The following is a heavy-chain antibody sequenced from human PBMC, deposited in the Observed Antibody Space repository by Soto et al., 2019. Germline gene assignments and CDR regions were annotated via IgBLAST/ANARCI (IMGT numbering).Heavy chain of an antibody. V-gene: IGHV4-30-4*01. Sequence: QVQLQESGPGLVRPSQTLSLTCTVSGGPISSDHYHWTWIRQTPGQGLEWIGYIPYSGSVYYNPSVQRRVTMSVDTFKNLFSLILSSVTAADTAVYFCVREDDGGDRDYYGLDVWGQGTTVTVSS. CDR3: VREDDGGDRDYYGLDV. CDR2: IPYSGSV. D-gene: IGHD4-17*01. J-gene: IGHJ6*02. CDR1: GGPISSDHYH.